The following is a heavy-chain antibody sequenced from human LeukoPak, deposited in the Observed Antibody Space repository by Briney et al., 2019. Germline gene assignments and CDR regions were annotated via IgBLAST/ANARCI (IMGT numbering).Heavy chain of an antibody. V-gene: IGHV4-39*07. CDR1: GGSISSSSYY. D-gene: IGHD3-3*01. CDR2: IYYSGST. Sequence: SETLSLTCTVSGGSISSSSYYWGWIRQPPGKGLEWIGSIYYSGSTYYNPSLKSRVTTSVDTSKNQFSLKLSSVTAADTAVYYCARELITIFGVAKGWFDPWGQETLVTVSS. CDR3: ARELITIFGVAKGWFDP. J-gene: IGHJ5*02.